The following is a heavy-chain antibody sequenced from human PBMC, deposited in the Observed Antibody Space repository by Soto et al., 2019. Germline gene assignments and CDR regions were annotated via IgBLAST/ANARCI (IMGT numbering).Heavy chain of an antibody. V-gene: IGHV4-34*01. Sequence: QVHLQQWGAGLLKPSETLSLTCGVYGGSFGTSYWAWIRQSPEKGLEWIGEINHNGDSNYNPSFKMRVTISLDMSENQFSLKLTPVAAADTAVYYCARVTRFPDAFDIWGQGTPVIVSS. CDR3: ARVTRFPDAFDI. CDR1: GGSFGTSY. CDR2: INHNGDS. J-gene: IGHJ3*02.